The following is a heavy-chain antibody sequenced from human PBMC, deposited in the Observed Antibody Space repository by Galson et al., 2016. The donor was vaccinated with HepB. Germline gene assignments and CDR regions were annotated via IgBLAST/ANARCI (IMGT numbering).Heavy chain of an antibody. CDR2: ISSSDGST. CDR3: AKVWYSGSSSGDY. CDR1: GFTFSIYS. D-gene: IGHD1-26*01. V-gene: IGHV3-23*01. Sequence: SLRLSCAASGFTFSIYSMTWVRQAPGKGLEWVSGISSSDGSTYYTGSVKGRFTISRDNSKNTLYLQMNSLRAEDTAVYYCAKVWYSGSSSGDYWGQGTLVTVSS. J-gene: IGHJ4*02.